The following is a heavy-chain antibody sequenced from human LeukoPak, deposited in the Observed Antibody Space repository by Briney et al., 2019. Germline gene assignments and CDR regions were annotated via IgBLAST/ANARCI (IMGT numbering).Heavy chain of an antibody. D-gene: IGHD3-22*01. Sequence: GGSLRLSCAASGFTFSNYGMHWVRQAPGKGLEWVAVIWYDGSNKYYADSVKGRFTISRDNSKNTLYLQMNSLRAEDTAVYYCARDSSTKDYYDSSGYDPYFDYWGQGTLVTVSS. CDR2: IWYDGSNK. CDR3: ARDSSTKDYYDSSGYDPYFDY. J-gene: IGHJ4*02. CDR1: GFTFSNYG. V-gene: IGHV3-33*01.